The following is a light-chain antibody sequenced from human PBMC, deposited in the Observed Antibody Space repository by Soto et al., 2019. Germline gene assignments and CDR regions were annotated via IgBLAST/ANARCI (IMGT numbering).Light chain of an antibody. CDR1: HSLSRC. CDR3: QHYSSYSEA. CDR2: KAS. Sequence: DIQLTQSPYTLSGSIVDSVTITCRASHSLSRCMAWYLQKPGKAPKLLIYKASTFTSTVPSSMAGSGSGTEFTLTISSLQPDDFATYYCQHYSSYSEAFGQGTKVDIK. V-gene: IGKV1-5*03. J-gene: IGKJ1*01.